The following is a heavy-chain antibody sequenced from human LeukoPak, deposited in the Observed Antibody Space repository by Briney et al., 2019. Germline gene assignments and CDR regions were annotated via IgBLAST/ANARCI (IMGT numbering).Heavy chain of an antibody. CDR1: GYTSSSYA. CDR3: AREGKLSGSYASFDY. V-gene: IGHV3-30*04. D-gene: IGHD1-26*01. Sequence: GGCLRHSRVAPGYTSSSYAIYCVREAPGRGVEWVAVISYDGSNKYYTDSVRGRFTISRDNSKNTLYLQMNSLRAEDTAVYYCAREGKLSGSYASFDYWGQGTLVTVSS. CDR2: ISYDGSNK. J-gene: IGHJ4*02.